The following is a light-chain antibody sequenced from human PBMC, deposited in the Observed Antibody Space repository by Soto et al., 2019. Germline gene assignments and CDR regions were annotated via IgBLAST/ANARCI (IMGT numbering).Light chain of an antibody. CDR2: DVS. Sequence: QSVLIQPRSVSGSPGQSVTISCTGTSSDVGGYNYVSWYQQHPGKAPKLMIYDVSKRPSGVPDRFSGSKSGNTASLTISGLQAEDEADYYCCSYAGSYSYVFGTGTKLTVL. CDR1: SSDVGGYNY. V-gene: IGLV2-11*01. CDR3: CSYAGSYSYV. J-gene: IGLJ1*01.